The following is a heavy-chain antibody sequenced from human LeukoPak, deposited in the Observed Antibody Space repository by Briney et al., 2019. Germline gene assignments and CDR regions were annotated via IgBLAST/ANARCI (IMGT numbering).Heavy chain of an antibody. D-gene: IGHD2-15*01. Sequence: GGSLRLSCIVSGFTVSSNSMSWVRQAPGKGLEWVSFIYSDNTHYSDSVKGRFTISRDNSKSTLYLQMNSLRAEDTAVYYCARSGLNRFDYWGQGTLVTVSS. CDR2: IYSDNT. J-gene: IGHJ4*02. CDR3: ARSGLNRFDY. V-gene: IGHV3-53*01. CDR1: GFTVSSNS.